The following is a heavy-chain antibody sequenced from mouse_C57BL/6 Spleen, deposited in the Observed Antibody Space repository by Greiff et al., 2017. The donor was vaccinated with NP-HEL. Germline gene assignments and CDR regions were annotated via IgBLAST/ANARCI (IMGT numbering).Heavy chain of an antibody. V-gene: IGHV5-17*01. CDR2: ISSGSSTI. Sequence: EVQLQESGGGLVKPGGSLKLSCAASGFTFSDYGMHWVRQAPEKGLEWVVYISSGSSTIYYADTVKGRFTISRDNAKNTLFLQMTSLRSEDTAMYYCAKRGFITTVVATGDYAMDYWGQGTSVTVSS. CDR1: GFTFSDYG. D-gene: IGHD1-1*01. CDR3: AKRGFITTVVATGDYAMDY. J-gene: IGHJ4*01.